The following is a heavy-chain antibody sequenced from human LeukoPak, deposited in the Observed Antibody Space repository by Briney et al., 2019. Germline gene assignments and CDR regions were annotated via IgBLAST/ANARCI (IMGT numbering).Heavy chain of an antibody. CDR3: ARRDYAAWFDP. D-gene: IGHD4/OR15-4a*01. V-gene: IGHV4-39*01. CDR2: VYYSGST. J-gene: IGHJ5*02. CDR1: GDPITSGAFY. Sequence: SETLSLTCNVSGDPITSGAFYWAWIRQPPGKGLEWIGNVYYSGSTQYNPSLRGRVSISMDKTKNQFSLNLNSVSVTDTAIYYCARRDYAAWFDPWGQGTLVTVSS.